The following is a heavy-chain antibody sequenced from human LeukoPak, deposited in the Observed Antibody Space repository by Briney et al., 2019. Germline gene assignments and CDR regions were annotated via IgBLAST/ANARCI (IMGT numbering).Heavy chain of an antibody. CDR2: LNLEGSST. D-gene: IGHD2-15*01. V-gene: IGHV3-30*03. CDR1: GFTFNRYI. CDR3: ARGETGRGDYFDF. J-gene: IGHJ4*02. Sequence: GGSLTLSCAASGFTFNRYIMNWLSQAPGKGMEWVGNLNLEGSSTYYADSLRGRVIISRDNSKNTLFLQLNSMTPDDTAVYYCARGETGRGDYFDFWGQGTPVAVSS.